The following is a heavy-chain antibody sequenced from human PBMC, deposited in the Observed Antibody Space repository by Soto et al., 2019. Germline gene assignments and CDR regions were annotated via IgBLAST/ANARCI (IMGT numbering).Heavy chain of an antibody. J-gene: IGHJ4*02. Sequence: GESLKISCKGSGYSFTSYWIGWVRQMPGKGLEWMGIIYPGDSDTRYSPSFQGQVTISADKSISTAYLQWSSLKASDTAMYYCATVSSRVGWDYVFDYWGQGTLVTVSS. CDR3: ATVSSRVGWDYVFDY. V-gene: IGHV5-51*01. CDR2: IYPGDSDT. D-gene: IGHD3-16*01. CDR1: GYSFTSYW.